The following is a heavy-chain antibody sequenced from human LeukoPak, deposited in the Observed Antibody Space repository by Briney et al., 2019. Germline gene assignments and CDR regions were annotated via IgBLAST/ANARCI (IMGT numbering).Heavy chain of an antibody. CDR2: IYYSGST. CDR3: ARTGSTVTMLYPFDH. Sequence: SETLSLTCTVSGGSIRSYYWSWIRQPPGKGLEWIGYIYYSGSTNYNPSLKSRVSISVDTSKNQFSLKLSSVTAADTAVYYCARTGSTVTMLYPFDHWGQGTLVAVSS. V-gene: IGHV4-59*01. J-gene: IGHJ4*02. D-gene: IGHD4-17*01. CDR1: GGSIRSYY.